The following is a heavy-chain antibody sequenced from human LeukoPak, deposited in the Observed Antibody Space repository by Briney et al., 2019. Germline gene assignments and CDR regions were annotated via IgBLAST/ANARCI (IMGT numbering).Heavy chain of an antibody. J-gene: IGHJ6*02. CDR2: ISGSSSYI. CDR1: GFPFPSYS. Sequence: KPGGYPRLPRAASGFPFPSYSMNLVPQAPGKGPGWVSSISGSSSYIYYVGSVKGRVTISSDNAQNSLYVQINSLRAEDTDGYYCPRAVVGRGAHPFGMDVWGQGTTVTVSS. D-gene: IGHD3-10*01. CDR3: PRAVVGRGAHPFGMDV. V-gene: IGHV3-21*01.